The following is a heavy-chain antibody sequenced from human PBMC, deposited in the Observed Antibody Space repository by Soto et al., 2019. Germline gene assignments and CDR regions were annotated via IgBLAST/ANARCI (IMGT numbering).Heavy chain of an antibody. V-gene: IGHV3-74*01. CDR1: GFTFSSYW. J-gene: IGHJ4*02. Sequence: GGSLRLSCAASGFTFSSYWMHWVRQAPGKGLVWVSRINSDGSSTSYADSVKGRFTISRDNAKNTLYLQMNSLRAEDTAVYYCASRPFEWGVGYYWGQGTLVTVSS. CDR2: INSDGSST. D-gene: IGHD3-16*01. CDR3: ASRPFEWGVGYY.